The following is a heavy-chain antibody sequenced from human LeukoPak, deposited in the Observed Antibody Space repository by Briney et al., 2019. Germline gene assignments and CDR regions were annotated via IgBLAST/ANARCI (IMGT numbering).Heavy chain of an antibody. D-gene: IGHD5-12*01. CDR3: ARTGRGYSGYDLLFDY. CDR1: GYSISSGYY. J-gene: IGHJ4*02. V-gene: IGHV4-38-2*01. CDR2: IYHSGST. Sequence: PSETLSHTCAASGYSISSGYYWGCIRQPPGKGLVWIGSIYHSGSTYYNPSLKSRVTISVDTSKTQFSLKLSSVTAADTAVYYCARTGRGYSGYDLLFDYWGQGTLVTVSS.